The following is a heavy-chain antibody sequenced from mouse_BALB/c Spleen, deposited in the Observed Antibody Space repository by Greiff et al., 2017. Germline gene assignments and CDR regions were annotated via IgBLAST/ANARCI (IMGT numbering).Heavy chain of an antibody. D-gene: IGHD2-3*01. Sequence: VQLKESGGGLVQPGGSLKLSCAASGFTFSSYGMSWVRQTPDKRLELVATINSNGGSTYYPDSVKGRFTISRDNAKNTLYLQMSSLKSEDTAMYYCARSDGYYFMDYWGQGTSVTVSS. CDR1: GFTFSSYG. CDR3: ARSDGYYFMDY. J-gene: IGHJ4*01. V-gene: IGHV5-6-3*01. CDR2: INSNGGST.